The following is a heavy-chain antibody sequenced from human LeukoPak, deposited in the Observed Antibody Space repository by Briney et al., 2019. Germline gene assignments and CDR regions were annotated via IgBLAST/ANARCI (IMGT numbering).Heavy chain of an antibody. CDR1: GGSFSGYYSFSGYY. CDR3: ASGRWEVRFDY. J-gene: IGHJ4*02. CDR2: INHSGST. Sequence: PSETLSLTCAVYGGSFSGYYSFSGYYWSWIRQPPGKGLEWIGEINHSGSTNYNPSLNSRVTISVDTSKNQFSLKLSSVTAADTAVYFCASGRWEVRFDYRSQGTLVTVSS. V-gene: IGHV4-34*01. D-gene: IGHD1-26*01.